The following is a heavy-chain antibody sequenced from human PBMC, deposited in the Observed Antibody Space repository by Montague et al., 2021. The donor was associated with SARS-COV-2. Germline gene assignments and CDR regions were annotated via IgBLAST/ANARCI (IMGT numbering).Heavy chain of an antibody. CDR2: ISYDGSNK. D-gene: IGHD5-18*01. CDR3: AAPMVKDY. J-gene: IGHJ4*02. CDR1: GFTFSSYA. V-gene: IGHV3-30-3*01. Sequence: SLRLSCAASGFTFSSYAMHWVLQAPGKELEWVAVISYDGSNKYYADSVKGRFTISRDNSKNTLYLQMNSLRAEDTAVYYCAAPMVKDYWGQGTLVTVSS.